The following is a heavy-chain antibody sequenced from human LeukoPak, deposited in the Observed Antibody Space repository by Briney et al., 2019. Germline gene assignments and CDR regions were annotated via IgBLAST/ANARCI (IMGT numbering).Heavy chain of an antibody. D-gene: IGHD3-10*01. CDR3: IRGMGDY. V-gene: IGHV3-74*01. Sequence: PGGSLRLSCVASGFAFSRFWMHWVRHVPGKGLVWVSRIDTDGRIISYADSVKGRFTISRDNAKNMLYLQMNSLRVEDTAVYYCIRGMGDYWGQGSLVTVSS. CDR2: IDTDGRII. CDR1: GFAFSRFW. J-gene: IGHJ4*02.